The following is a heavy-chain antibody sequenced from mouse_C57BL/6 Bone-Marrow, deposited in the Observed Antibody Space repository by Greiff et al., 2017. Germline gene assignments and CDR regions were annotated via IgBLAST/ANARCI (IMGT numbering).Heavy chain of an antibody. D-gene: IGHD3-1*01. CDR1: GFTFSSYA. J-gene: IGHJ2*01. Sequence: EVKLMESGGGLVKPGGSLKLSCAASGFTFSSYAMSWVRQTPEKRLEWVATISDGGSYTYYPDNVKGRFTISRDNAKNNLYLQMSHPKSEHTAMYYCARDRAQLRLYYFDYWGQGTTLTVSS. V-gene: IGHV5-4*01. CDR3: ARDRAQLRLYYFDY. CDR2: ISDGGSYT.